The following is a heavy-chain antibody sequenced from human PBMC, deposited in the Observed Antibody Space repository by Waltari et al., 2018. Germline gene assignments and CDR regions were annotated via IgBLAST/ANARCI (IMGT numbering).Heavy chain of an antibody. V-gene: IGHV1-69*15. CDR3: ARGGGSPNDAFDI. D-gene: IGHD2-15*01. Sequence: QVQLVQSGAEVKQPGSSVKVSCKASGGTFISYAISWVRQAPGQGLEWMGRIIPMFDTTRYAQKFQGRVTITADESTSTAYMQLSSLRSDDTALYYCARGGGSPNDAFDIWGQGTMVTVSS. CDR2: IIPMFDTT. J-gene: IGHJ3*02. CDR1: GGTFISYA.